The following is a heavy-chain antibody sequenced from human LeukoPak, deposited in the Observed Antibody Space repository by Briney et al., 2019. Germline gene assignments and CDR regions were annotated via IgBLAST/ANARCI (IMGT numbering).Heavy chain of an antibody. J-gene: IGHJ4*02. CDR1: GFTFSSYE. CDR2: ISSSGSTI. D-gene: IGHD3-3*01. V-gene: IGHV3-48*03. Sequence: GGSLRLSCAASGFTFSSYEMNWVRQAPGKGLEWVSYISSSGSTIYYADSVKGRFTISRDNAKNSLYLQMNSLRAEDTAVYYCARDWSGSDLVGDYWGQGTLVTVSS. CDR3: ARDWSGSDLVGDY.